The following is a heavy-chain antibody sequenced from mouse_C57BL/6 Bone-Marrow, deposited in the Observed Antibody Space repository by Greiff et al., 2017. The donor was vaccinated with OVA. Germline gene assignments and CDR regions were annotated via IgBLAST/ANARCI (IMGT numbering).Heavy chain of an antibody. V-gene: IGHV1-26*01. CDR1: GYTFTDYY. D-gene: IGHD3-2*02. Sequence: VQLQQSGPELVKPGASVKISCKASGYTFTDYYMNWVKQSHGKSLEWIGDINPNNGGTSYNQKFKGKATLTVDKSSSTAYMELRSLTAEDSAVYYCALGAQATWLAYWGQGTLVTVSA. CDR2: INPNNGGT. CDR3: ALGAQATWLAY. J-gene: IGHJ3*01.